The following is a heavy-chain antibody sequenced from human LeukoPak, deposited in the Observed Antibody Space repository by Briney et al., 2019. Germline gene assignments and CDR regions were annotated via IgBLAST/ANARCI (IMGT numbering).Heavy chain of an antibody. CDR2: IRYDGSNK. D-gene: IGHD6-6*01. CDR3: AKGPKYSSSSGDY. CDR1: GFTFSSYG. J-gene: IGHJ4*02. Sequence: PGGSLRLSCAASGFTFSSYGMHWVRQAPGKGLEWVAFIRYDGSNKYYADSVKGRFTISRDNSKNTLYLQMNSLRAEDTAVYYCAKGPKYSSSSGDYWGQGTLVTVSS. V-gene: IGHV3-30*02.